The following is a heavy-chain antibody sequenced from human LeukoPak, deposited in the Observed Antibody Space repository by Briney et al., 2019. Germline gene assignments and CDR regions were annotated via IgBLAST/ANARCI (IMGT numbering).Heavy chain of an antibody. CDR2: ISSSSSYI. CDR1: GFXFSSYS. CDR3: AREGMVATFDY. D-gene: IGHD5-12*01. Sequence: PGGSLRLSCAASGFXFSSYSXXWVXXAPXKXXEWVSSISSSSSYIYYADSVKGRFTISRDKAKNSLYLQMNSLRAEDTAIYYCAREGMVATFDYWGQGTLVTVSS. V-gene: IGHV3-21*01. J-gene: IGHJ4*02.